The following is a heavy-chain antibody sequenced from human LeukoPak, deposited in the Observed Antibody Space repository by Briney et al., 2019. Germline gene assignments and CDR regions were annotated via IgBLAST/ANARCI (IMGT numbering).Heavy chain of an antibody. J-gene: IGHJ5*02. CDR3: ARDISSSSWFSNWFDP. D-gene: IGHD6-13*01. Sequence: SETLSLTCTVSGGSISGYFWSWIRQPPGKGLGWIGYIYYSGSSGSTHYNPSLRSRVTISVDTSKNQFSLKLSSVTAADTAVYYCARDISSSSWFSNWFDPWGQGTLVTVSS. V-gene: IGHV4-59*01. CDR1: GGSISGYF. CDR2: IYYSGSSGST.